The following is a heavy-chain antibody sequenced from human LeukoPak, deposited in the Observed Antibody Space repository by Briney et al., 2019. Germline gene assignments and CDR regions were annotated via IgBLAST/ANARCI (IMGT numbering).Heavy chain of an antibody. J-gene: IGHJ6*02. D-gene: IGHD2-15*01. V-gene: IGHV4-59*08. Sequence: SETLSLTCTVSGGSISSYYWSWIRQPPGKGLEWIGYIYYSGSTNYNPSLKSRVTISVDTSKNQFSLKLSSVTAADTAVYYCARLSVVSGCYYYGMDVWGQGTTVTVSS. CDR1: GGSISSYY. CDR2: IYYSGST. CDR3: ARLSVVSGCYYYGMDV.